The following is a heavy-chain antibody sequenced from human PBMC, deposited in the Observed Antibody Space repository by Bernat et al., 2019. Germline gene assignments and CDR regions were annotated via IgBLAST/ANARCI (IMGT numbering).Heavy chain of an antibody. V-gene: IGHV3-7*04. D-gene: IGHD6-13*01. CDR2: IEQDGSEK. CDR3: AREQSLYNRIWYGWLDH. Sequence: EVQLVESGGGLVQPGGSLRLSCVVSEFFSRYWMSWVRQAPGKGLEWVANIEQDGSEKYYVDSVKGRFSISRDNAKNSLYLQMNSLRAEDTAVYYCAREQSLYNRIWYGWLDHWGQGTLVTVSS. J-gene: IGHJ5*02. CDR1: EFFSRYW.